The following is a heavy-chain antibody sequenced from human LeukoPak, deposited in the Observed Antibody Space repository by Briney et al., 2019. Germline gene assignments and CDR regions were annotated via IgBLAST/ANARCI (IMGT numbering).Heavy chain of an antibody. D-gene: IGHD5-12*01. CDR1: GFTVSSNY. CDR3: ARVRGYGGAFDY. V-gene: IGHV3-66*01. Sequence: PGGALRLSFAVSGFTVSSNYMNWVRQAPGKGLEWVSVIYSGGSTYYADSVKGRFTISRDNSKNTLYLQMNSLRAEDTAVYYCARVRGYGGAFDYWGQGTLVTVSS. CDR2: IYSGGST. J-gene: IGHJ4*02.